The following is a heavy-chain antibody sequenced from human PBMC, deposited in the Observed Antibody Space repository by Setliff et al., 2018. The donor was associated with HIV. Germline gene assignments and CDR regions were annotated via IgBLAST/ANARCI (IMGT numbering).Heavy chain of an antibody. CDR1: GGSISSNSYY. CDR2: INYSGST. D-gene: IGHD3-22*01. J-gene: IGHJ3*02. Sequence: SETLSLTCTVSGGSISSNSYYWGWTRQPPGKGLEWIGSINYSGSTYQNPSLKSRVTISVDTSKNQYSLKLSSVTAADTAVYYCARHSITLVVGVPERDDAFDIWGQGTMVTVSS. V-gene: IGHV4-39*01. CDR3: ARHSITLVVGVPERDDAFDI.